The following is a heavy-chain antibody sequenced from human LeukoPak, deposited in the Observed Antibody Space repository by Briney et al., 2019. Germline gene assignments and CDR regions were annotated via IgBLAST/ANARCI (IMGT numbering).Heavy chain of an antibody. CDR3: ASQKRGYSYAMDY. V-gene: IGHV3-30*03. J-gene: IGHJ4*02. Sequence: GRSLRLSCAASGFTFSSYGMHWVRQAPGKGLEWVAVISYDGSNKYYADSVKGRFTISRDNSKNTLYLQMNSLRAEDTAVYYCASQKRGYSYAMDYWGQGTLVTVSS. D-gene: IGHD5-18*01. CDR1: GFTFSSYG. CDR2: ISYDGSNK.